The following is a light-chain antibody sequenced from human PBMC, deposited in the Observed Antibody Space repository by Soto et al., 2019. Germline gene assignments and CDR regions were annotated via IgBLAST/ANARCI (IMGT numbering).Light chain of an antibody. J-gene: IGKJ3*01. CDR2: GAS. Sequence: EVVMTQSPATLSVSPGERATLSCRASQNVYTNLAWYQQKPGQAPRLLIYGASTRATGIPARFSGSGSGTDFTLTISSLQSEDFAVYYCQQRANGVTFGPGTKVDIK. CDR1: QNVYTN. CDR3: QQRANGVT. V-gene: IGKV3-15*01.